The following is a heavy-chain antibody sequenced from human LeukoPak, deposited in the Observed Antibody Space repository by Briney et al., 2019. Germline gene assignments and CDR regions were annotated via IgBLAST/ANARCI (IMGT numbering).Heavy chain of an antibody. CDR3: ARDRGGYSNFHYYYYGMDV. CDR2: ISSSSSYT. CDR1: GFTFSDYY. Sequence: GGSLRLSWAASGFTFSDYYMSWIRQAPGRGLEWVSYISSSSSYTNYADSVKGRFTISRDNAKNSLYLQMNSLRAEDTAVYYCARDRGGYSNFHYYYYGMDVWGQGTTVTVSS. V-gene: IGHV3-11*06. J-gene: IGHJ6*02. D-gene: IGHD4-11*01.